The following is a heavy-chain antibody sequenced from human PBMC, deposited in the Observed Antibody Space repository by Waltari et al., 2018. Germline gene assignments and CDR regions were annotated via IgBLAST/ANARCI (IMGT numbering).Heavy chain of an antibody. Sequence: QVPLVQSGAEVKKPGASVKVSCKVSGYRLTALSRHWVRQAPGKGLEWMGGFDPKDSETIYAHNFQGIAAMTEDTSTDTAYIDLTSLTSEDTAIYYCTTFNWGHDAFDLWGQGTLVTVSS. J-gene: IGHJ3*01. V-gene: IGHV1-24*01. D-gene: IGHD7-27*01. CDR2: FDPKDSET. CDR3: TTFNWGHDAFDL. CDR1: GYRLTALS.